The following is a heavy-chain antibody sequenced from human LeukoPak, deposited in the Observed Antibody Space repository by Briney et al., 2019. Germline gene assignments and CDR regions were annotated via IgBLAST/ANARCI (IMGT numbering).Heavy chain of an antibody. J-gene: IGHJ4*02. D-gene: IGHD5-24*01. CDR2: IYYSGST. CDR1: GGSISSYY. CDR3: ARGAGAGYNLQPFDY. V-gene: IGHV4-59*08. Sequence: SETLSLTCTVAGGSISSYYGSWIRQPPGKGLEWIGYIYYSGSTKYNPSLKSRVSISVDTSKNQFSLKLSSVTAAVTAVYYCARGAGAGYNLQPFDYWGQGTLVTVSS.